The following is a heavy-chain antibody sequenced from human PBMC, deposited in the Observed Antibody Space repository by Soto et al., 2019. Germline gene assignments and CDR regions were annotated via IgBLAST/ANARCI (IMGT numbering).Heavy chain of an antibody. V-gene: IGHV4-31*03. Sequence: SETLSLTCTVSGGSISIGGYYWSWIRQHPGKGLEWIGYIYYSGSFYYNPSLRSRVTISVDTSKDQFSLELSSVTAADTAVYYCAGGGVVSASIEVNWFDPWGQGTLVTVSS. J-gene: IGHJ5*02. CDR3: AGGGVVSASIEVNWFDP. D-gene: IGHD2-2*02. CDR2: IYYSGSF. CDR1: GGSISIGGYY.